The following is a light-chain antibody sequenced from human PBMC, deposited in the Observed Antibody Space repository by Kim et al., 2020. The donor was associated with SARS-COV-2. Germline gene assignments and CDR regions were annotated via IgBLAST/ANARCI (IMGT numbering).Light chain of an antibody. CDR2: AAS. CDR3: QKYNSAPLT. J-gene: IGKJ4*01. Sequence: DIQMTQSPSSLSASVGDRVTITCRASQAISNYLAWYQQKPGKVPKVLIYAASTLQSGVPSRFSGSGSGTDFTLTISSLQPEDVATYYCQKYNSAPLTFGGGTKVDIK. CDR1: QAISNY. V-gene: IGKV1-27*01.